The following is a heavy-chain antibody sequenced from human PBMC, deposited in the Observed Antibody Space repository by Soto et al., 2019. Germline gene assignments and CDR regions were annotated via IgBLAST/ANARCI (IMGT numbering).Heavy chain of an antibody. V-gene: IGHV4-34*01. CDR3: AREGVSSRWYNYYGMDV. D-gene: IGHD6-13*01. J-gene: IGHJ6*02. CDR1: GGSFTTYY. Sequence: SETLSLTCAVYGGSFTTYYWSWIRQPPGKGLEWIGEISHSGSTNYNPSLKSRVTMSVDTSKNQFSLKLSSVTAADTAVYYCAREGVSSRWYNYYGMDVWGQGTTVTVSS. CDR2: ISHSGST.